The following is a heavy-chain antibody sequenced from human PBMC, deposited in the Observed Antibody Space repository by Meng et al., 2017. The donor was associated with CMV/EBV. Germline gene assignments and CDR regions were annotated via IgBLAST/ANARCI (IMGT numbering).Heavy chain of an antibody. V-gene: IGHV4-4*07. CDR1: GWSIRSYS. CDR2: IYTSGST. Sequence: PEACHGLWKPSTSSPPTCTFSGWSIRSYSWGWIRQPARKGLEWIGRIYTSGSTNYNPSLKSRVTMSVDTSKNQFSLKLSSVTAADTAVYYCARDSSGWYPHFDYWGQGTLVTVSS. D-gene: IGHD6-19*01. J-gene: IGHJ4*02. CDR3: ARDSSGWYPHFDY.